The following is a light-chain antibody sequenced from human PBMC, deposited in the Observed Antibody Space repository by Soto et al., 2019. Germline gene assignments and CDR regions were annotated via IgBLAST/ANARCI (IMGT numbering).Light chain of an antibody. V-gene: IGKV3-15*01. J-gene: IGKJ2*01. Sequence: EIVMTQSPATLSVSPGERATLSCRASQSVSSNLAWYQQKPGQAPRLLIYGASTRATGIPARFSGSGSGTEFTLTISSLQSEDFAVYYCQQYNNWPPVPPYTFCQGTKLEIK. CDR2: GAS. CDR3: QQYNNWPPVPPYT. CDR1: QSVSSN.